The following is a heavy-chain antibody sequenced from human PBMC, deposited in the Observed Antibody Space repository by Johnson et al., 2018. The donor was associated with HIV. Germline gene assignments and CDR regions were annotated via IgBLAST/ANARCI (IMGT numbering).Heavy chain of an antibody. D-gene: IGHD5-18*01. CDR1: GFTFSSYG. CDR3: ARDGRDMVTRGAFDI. V-gene: IGHV3-NL1*01. J-gene: IGHJ3*02. CDR2: IFSVGNT. Sequence: QVQLVESGGGVVQPGRSLRLSCTASGFTFSSYGIHWVRQAPGKGLEWVSVIFSVGNTYYTDSVRGRFTISRDNSNNMVYLQMNSLRPEDTAVYYCARDGRDMVTRGAFDIWGQGTVV.